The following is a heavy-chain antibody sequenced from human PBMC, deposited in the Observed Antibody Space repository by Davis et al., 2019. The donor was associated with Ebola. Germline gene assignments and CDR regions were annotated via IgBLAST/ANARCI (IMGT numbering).Heavy chain of an antibody. CDR1: GGTFSSYA. D-gene: IGHD2-2*01. CDR2: IIPIFGIA. CDR3: ARGGYCSSTSCRNYYYYYGMDV. J-gene: IGHJ6*02. Sequence: SVKVSCKASGGTFSSYAISWVRQAPGQGLEWMGGIIPIFGIANYAQKFQGRVTITADKSTSTAYMELSSLRSEDTAVYYCARGGYCSSTSCRNYYYYYGMDVWGQGTTVTVSS. V-gene: IGHV1-69*10.